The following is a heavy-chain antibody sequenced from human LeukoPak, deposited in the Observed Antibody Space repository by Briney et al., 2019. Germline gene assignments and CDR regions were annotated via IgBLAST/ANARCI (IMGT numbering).Heavy chain of an antibody. CDR2: INHSGST. V-gene: IGHV4-34*01. CDR3: ARMGGYGRWLRPGAVGY. J-gene: IGHJ4*02. Sequence: KPSETLSLTCAVYGGAFRGYYWSWIRQPPGKGLEWVGGINHSGSTNYNPSLKSRVTISVDTSKNQFSLKLSSVTAADTAVYYCARMGGYGRWLRPGAVGYWGQGTLVTVSS. D-gene: IGHD5-12*01. CDR1: GGAFRGYY.